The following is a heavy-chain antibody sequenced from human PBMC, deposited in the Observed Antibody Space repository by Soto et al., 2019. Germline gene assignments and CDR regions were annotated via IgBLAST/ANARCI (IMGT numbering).Heavy chain of an antibody. Sequence: QEQLQESGPGLVKPSQTLSLTCTVSGGSISSGGYYWSWIRQHPGKGLEWIGYIYYSGSTYYNPSLKSRVTISVDTSKNQFSLKLSSVTAADTALYYCARDFLSMATDYWGQGTLVTVSS. CDR3: ARDFLSMATDY. CDR1: GGSISSGGYY. J-gene: IGHJ4*02. V-gene: IGHV4-31*03. CDR2: IYYSGST. D-gene: IGHD3-10*01.